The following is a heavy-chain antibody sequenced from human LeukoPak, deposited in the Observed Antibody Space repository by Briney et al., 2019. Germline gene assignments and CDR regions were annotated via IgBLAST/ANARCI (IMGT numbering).Heavy chain of an antibody. D-gene: IGHD2-8*02. CDR1: GGSFSGYY. CDR3: AIELTGSFYFDN. Sequence: SETLSLTCAVYGGSFSGYYWSWIRQPPGKGLEWIGEINHSGSTNYNPSLKSRVTISVDTSKNQFSLKLSSVTAADTAVYYCAIELTGSFYFDNWGQGTLVTVSS. CDR2: INHSGST. V-gene: IGHV4-34*01. J-gene: IGHJ4*02.